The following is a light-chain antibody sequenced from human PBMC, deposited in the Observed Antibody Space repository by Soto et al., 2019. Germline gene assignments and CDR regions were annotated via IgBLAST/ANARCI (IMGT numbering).Light chain of an antibody. V-gene: IGLV2-14*01. CDR2: EVT. CDR1: SNDVGIYNY. J-gene: IGLJ3*02. Sequence: HSVLTQPASVSGSPGQSITISCTGTSNDVGIYNYVSWYQQHPGKAPKLMIYEVTNRPSGVSDRFSGSKSDNTASLTISGLQAEDEADYYCSSYTISSTWVFGGGTKVTVL. CDR3: SSYTISSTWV.